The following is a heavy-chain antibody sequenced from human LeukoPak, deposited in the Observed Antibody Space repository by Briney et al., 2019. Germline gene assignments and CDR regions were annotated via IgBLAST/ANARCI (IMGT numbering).Heavy chain of an antibody. V-gene: IGHV4-39*02. CDR3: ARVRPAVAGTHYFDY. J-gene: IGHJ4*02. D-gene: IGHD6-19*01. Sequence: SETLSLTCIVSGGSISSCCYYWGWIRQPPGKGLEWIGSIHYSGSTYYNPSLESRVTMSVDTSKNQFSLKVSSVTAADTAVYYCARVRPAVAGTHYFDYWGQGTLVTVSS. CDR2: IHYSGST. CDR1: GGSISSCCYY.